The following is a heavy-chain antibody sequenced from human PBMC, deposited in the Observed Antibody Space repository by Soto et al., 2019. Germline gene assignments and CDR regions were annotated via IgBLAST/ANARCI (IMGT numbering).Heavy chain of an antibody. J-gene: IGHJ4*02. CDR2: IYYSGST. CDR3: ARHVGYGHYAILFDY. Sequence: QLQLQESGPGLVKPSETLSLTCTVAGGSISSSSYYWGWIRQPPGKGLEWIGSIYYSGSTYYNPSLKSPVTISVDPSKNHFSLQLSAVTAADTDVYYCARHVGYGHYAILFDYWGQGTLVTVSS. V-gene: IGHV4-39*01. D-gene: IGHD4-17*01. CDR1: GGSISSSSYY.